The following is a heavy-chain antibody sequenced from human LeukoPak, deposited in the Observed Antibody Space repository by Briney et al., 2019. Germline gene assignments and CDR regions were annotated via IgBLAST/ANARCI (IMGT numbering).Heavy chain of an antibody. V-gene: IGHV3-48*03. J-gene: IGHJ4*02. CDR3: ARRRYSGSSQHFDY. CDR2: ISSSGSTI. Sequence: GGSLRLSCAASGFTFSSYEMHWVRQAPGKGLEWVSYISSSGSTIYYADSVKGRFTISRDNAKNSLYLQMNSLRAEDTAVYYCARRRYSGSSQHFDYWGQGTLVTVSS. CDR1: GFTFSSYE. D-gene: IGHD1-26*01.